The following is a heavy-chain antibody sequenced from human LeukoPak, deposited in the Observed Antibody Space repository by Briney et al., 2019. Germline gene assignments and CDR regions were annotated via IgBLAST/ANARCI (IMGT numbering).Heavy chain of an antibody. V-gene: IGHV3-23*01. Sequence: GGSLRLSCAASGFTFTTYAMSWVRQAPGKGLEWVSAISGSGGSTYYADSVKGRLTISRDNSKNTLYLQMNSLRTEDTAVYYCAKAVSAYYFDYWGQGTLVTVSS. CDR3: AKAVSAYYFDY. J-gene: IGHJ4*02. CDR2: ISGSGGST. D-gene: IGHD6-19*01. CDR1: GFTFTTYA.